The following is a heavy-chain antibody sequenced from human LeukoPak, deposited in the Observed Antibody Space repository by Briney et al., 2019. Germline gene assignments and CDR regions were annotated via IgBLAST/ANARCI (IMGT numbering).Heavy chain of an antibody. CDR1: GGSVSSGSYY. CDR3: ARLGTPSYSSGWVRPYYFDY. V-gene: IGHV4-61*01. J-gene: IGHJ4*02. D-gene: IGHD6-19*01. Sequence: SETLSLTCTVSGGSVSSGSYYWSWIRQPPGKGLEWIGYIYYSGSTNYNPSLKSRVTISVDTSKNQFSLKLSSVTAADTAVYYCARLGTPSYSSGWVRPYYFDYWGQGTLVTVSS. CDR2: IYYSGST.